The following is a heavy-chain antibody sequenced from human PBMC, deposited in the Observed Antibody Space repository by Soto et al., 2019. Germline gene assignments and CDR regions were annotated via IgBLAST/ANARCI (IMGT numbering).Heavy chain of an antibody. V-gene: IGHV4-28*01. D-gene: IGHD5-18*01. J-gene: IGHJ2*01. CDR2: IYYSGST. Sequence: QVQLQESGPGLVKPSDTLSLTCAVSGYSISSSNWWGWIRQPPGKGLEWIGYIYYSGSTYYNPSLKGRVTMSVDTSKNEFSLKLSSVTAVDTAVYYCARTAYSYGYWYFDLWGRGTLVTVSS. CDR1: GYSISSSNW. CDR3: ARTAYSYGYWYFDL.